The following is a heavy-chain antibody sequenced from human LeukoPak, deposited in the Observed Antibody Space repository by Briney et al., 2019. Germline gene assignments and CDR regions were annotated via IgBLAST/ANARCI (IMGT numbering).Heavy chain of an antibody. J-gene: IGHJ4*02. Sequence: PGESLIISGEGSGYDFTSYWLSWVRQMPGKGLEWMGRIYHSGSYTYYRPSFQGHGTISADKSISTVYLQWSSLKASDTAMYYCAKQRAVHLLVPDYWGQGTLVTVSS. V-gene: IGHV5-10-1*01. CDR3: AKQRAVHLLVPDY. CDR1: GYDFTSYW. D-gene: IGHD3-10*01. CDR2: IYHSGSYT.